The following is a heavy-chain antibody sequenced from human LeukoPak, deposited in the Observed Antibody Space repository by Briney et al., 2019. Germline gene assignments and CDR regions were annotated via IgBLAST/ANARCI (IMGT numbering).Heavy chain of an antibody. V-gene: IGHV4-4*07. CDR2: TYINGNT. J-gene: IGHJ4*02. CDR1: SGFSSSFY. CDR3: AREFTY. Sequence: SETLSLTCTVSSGFSSSFYWSWIRQPAGKGLEWIGRTYINGNTNYSPSLKSRATMSVGTSKNQFSLKLTSVTAADTAVYYCAREFTYWGQGVLVTVSS.